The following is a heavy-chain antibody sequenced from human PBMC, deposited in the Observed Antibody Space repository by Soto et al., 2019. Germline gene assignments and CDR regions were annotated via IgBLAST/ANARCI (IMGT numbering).Heavy chain of an antibody. CDR2: IYYRGNT. CDR3: ARHSKKTGDSDYYYGMDV. CDR1: GGSFSPYY. V-gene: IGHV4-59*08. Sequence: QVQLQESGPGLVKPSETLSLTCTLSGGSFSPYYWGWIRQPPGKGLEWIANIYYRGNTNYNPSLESRVTISIDTSKNQFSLKLSSVTAADTAVYYCARHSKKTGDSDYYYGMDVWGQGTMVTVSS. D-gene: IGHD7-27*01. J-gene: IGHJ6*02.